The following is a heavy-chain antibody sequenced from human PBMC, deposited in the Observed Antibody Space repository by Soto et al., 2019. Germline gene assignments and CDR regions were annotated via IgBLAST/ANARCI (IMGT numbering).Heavy chain of an antibody. D-gene: IGHD3-10*01. CDR1: GFTFDDYA. CDR2: ISWNSGVI. J-gene: IGHJ4*02. CDR3: AKGPYGSGSYPVGD. V-gene: IGHV3-9*01. Sequence: EVQLVESGGGLVQPGRSLRLSCAASGFTFDDYAMHWVRQVPGKGLEWVSGISWNSGVIGYADSVRGRFTISRDNAKNSLYLQMNSLRTEDTALYYCAKGPYGSGSYPVGDWGQGTLVTVSS.